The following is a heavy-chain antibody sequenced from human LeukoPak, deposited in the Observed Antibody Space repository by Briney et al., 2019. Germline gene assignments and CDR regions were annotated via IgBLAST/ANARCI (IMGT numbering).Heavy chain of an antibody. V-gene: IGHV4-59*08. CDR2: IYYSGST. CDR3: ASGGYSSSWYDYYYYYYGMDV. CDR1: GGSISSYY. D-gene: IGHD6-13*01. Sequence: PSETLSLTCTVSGGSISSYYWSWIRQPPGKGLEWIGYIYYSGSTNYNPSLKSRVTISVDTSKNQFSLKLSSVTAAGTAVYYCASGGYSSSWYDYYYYYYGMDVWGQGTTVTVSS. J-gene: IGHJ6*02.